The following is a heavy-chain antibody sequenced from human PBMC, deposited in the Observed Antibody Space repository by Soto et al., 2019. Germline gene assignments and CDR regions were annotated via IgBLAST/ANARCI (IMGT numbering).Heavy chain of an antibody. CDR1: GYTFTSYA. J-gene: IGHJ4*02. CDR2: IIPIFGTA. CDR3: AIGYYDSRGYHRFDY. Sequence: GASVKVSWKASGYTFTSYAISWVRQAPGQGLEWMGGIIPIFGTANYAQKFQGRVTITADESTSTAYMELSSLRSEDTAVYYCAIGYYDSRGYHRFDYWGQATLVTVSS. V-gene: IGHV1-69*13. D-gene: IGHD3-22*01.